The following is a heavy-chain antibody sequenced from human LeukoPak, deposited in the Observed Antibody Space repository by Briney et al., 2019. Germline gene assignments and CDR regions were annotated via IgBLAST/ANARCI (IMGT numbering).Heavy chain of an antibody. CDR3: ASSAQSIGYCSGGSCYPFDY. CDR2: INPSGGST. V-gene: IGHV1-46*01. D-gene: IGHD2-15*01. J-gene: IGHJ4*02. Sequence: GASVKVSCKASGYTFTSYYMHWVRQAPGQGLEWMGIINPSGGSTNYAQKFQGRVTITADESTSTAYMELSSLRSEDTAVYYCASSAQSIGYCSGGSCYPFDYWGQGTLVTVSS. CDR1: GYTFTSYY.